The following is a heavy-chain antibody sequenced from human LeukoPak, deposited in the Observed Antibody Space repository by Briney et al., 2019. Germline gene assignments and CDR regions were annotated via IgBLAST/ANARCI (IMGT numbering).Heavy chain of an antibody. CDR3: ARHIHYDFWSGYYPLDYYYGMDV. V-gene: IGHV4-59*08. Sequence: SETLSLTCTVSGGSISSYYWSWIRQPPGKGLEWIGCIYYSGSTNYNPSLKSRVTISVDTSKNQFSLKLSSVTAADTAVYYCARHIHYDFWSGYYPLDYYYGMDVWGQGRTVSVSS. D-gene: IGHD3-3*01. CDR1: GGSISSYY. J-gene: IGHJ6*02. CDR2: IYYSGST.